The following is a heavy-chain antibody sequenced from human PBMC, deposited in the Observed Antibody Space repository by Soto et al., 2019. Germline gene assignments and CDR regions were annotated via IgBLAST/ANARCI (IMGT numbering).Heavy chain of an antibody. CDR3: ARDLAVGPVY. Sequence: ASVKVSCKASGYTFSSYAINWVRQAPGQGLEWMGWISAYNGDTNYAQKLQGRVTMTTDTSTSTAYMELRSLRSDDTAVYYCARDLAVGPVYWGQGTLVTVSS. V-gene: IGHV1-18*04. CDR2: ISAYNGDT. J-gene: IGHJ4*02. CDR1: GYTFSSYA.